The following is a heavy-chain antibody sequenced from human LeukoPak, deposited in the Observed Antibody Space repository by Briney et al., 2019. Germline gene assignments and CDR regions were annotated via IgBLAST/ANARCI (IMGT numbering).Heavy chain of an antibody. Sequence: SETLSLTCTVSGGSISSSSYYWGWIRQPPGKGLEWIASIYYSGSTYYNPSLKSRVTISVDTSKNQFSLKLSSVTAADTAVYYCARDEYCSGGSCYSSKNWFDPWGQGTLVTVSS. D-gene: IGHD2-15*01. CDR1: GGSISSSSYY. CDR3: ARDEYCSGGSCYSSKNWFDP. V-gene: IGHV4-39*07. J-gene: IGHJ5*02. CDR2: IYYSGST.